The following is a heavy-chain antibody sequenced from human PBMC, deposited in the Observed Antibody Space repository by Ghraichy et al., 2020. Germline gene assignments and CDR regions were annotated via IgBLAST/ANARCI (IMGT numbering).Heavy chain of an antibody. J-gene: IGHJ4*02. Sequence: GGSLRLSCAASGFTFSSYSMNWVRQAPGKGLEWVSSISSSSSYIYYADSVKGRFTISRDNAKNSLYLQMNSLRAEDTAVYYCARGAGDSSGYYYFDYWGQGTLVTVSS. CDR2: ISSSSSYI. CDR1: GFTFSSYS. V-gene: IGHV3-21*01. D-gene: IGHD3-22*01. CDR3: ARGAGDSSGYYYFDY.